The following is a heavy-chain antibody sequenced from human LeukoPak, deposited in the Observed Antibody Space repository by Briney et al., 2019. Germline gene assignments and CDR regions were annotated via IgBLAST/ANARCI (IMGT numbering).Heavy chain of an antibody. Sequence: ASVKVSCKASGYTFAGYYMHWVRQAPGQGLEWMGWINPNSGGINYAQKFQGRVTMTRDTSISTAYMELSRLRSDDTAVYYCARERTLTSCYDYWGQGTLVTVSS. D-gene: IGHD2-15*01. CDR3: ARERTLTSCYDY. V-gene: IGHV1-2*02. CDR1: GYTFAGYY. CDR2: INPNSGGI. J-gene: IGHJ4*02.